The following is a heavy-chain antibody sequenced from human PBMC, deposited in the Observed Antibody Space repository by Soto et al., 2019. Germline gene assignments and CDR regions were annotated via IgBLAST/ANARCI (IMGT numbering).Heavy chain of an antibody. J-gene: IGHJ6*02. CDR2: INPSGGST. Sequence: ASVQVSCKASGYTFTSYYMHWVRQAPGQGLEWMGIINPSGGSTSYAQKFQGRVTMTRDTSTSTAYMELSSLRSEDTAVYYCARAPGTYSSSWYNYYYGMDVWGQGTSVTGS. D-gene: IGHD6-13*01. CDR1: GYTFTSYY. CDR3: ARAPGTYSSSWYNYYYGMDV. V-gene: IGHV1-46*01.